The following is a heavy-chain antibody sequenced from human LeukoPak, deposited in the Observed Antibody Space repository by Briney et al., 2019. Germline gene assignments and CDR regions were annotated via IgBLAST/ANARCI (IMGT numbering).Heavy chain of an antibody. CDR3: AKDPNYYGSGPLDY. J-gene: IGHJ4*02. D-gene: IGHD3-10*01. CDR1: GFTFSSYA. Sequence: GGSLRLSCAAAGFTFSSYAMNWVRQAPGKGLEWVSAISGSDGSTYYADSVKGRFTISRDTSKNTLYLQMNTLRAEDTAIYYCAKDPNYYGSGPLDYCGQGTLVTVSS. CDR2: ISGSDGST. V-gene: IGHV3-23*01.